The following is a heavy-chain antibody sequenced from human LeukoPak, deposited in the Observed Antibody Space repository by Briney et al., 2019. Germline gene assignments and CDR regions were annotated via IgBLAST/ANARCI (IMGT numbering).Heavy chain of an antibody. J-gene: IGHJ1*01. CDR1: GFTVSSNY. CDR3: ASTHCGGDCYSSNAEYFQH. CDR2: IYYSGST. V-gene: IGHV4-59*02. Sequence: GSLRLSCAASGFTVSSNYMSWVRQPPGKGLEWIGYIYYSGSTNYNPFLKSRVTISVDTSKNQFSLKLSSVTAADTAVYYCASTHCGGDCYSSNAEYFQHWGQGTLVTVSS. D-gene: IGHD2-21*02.